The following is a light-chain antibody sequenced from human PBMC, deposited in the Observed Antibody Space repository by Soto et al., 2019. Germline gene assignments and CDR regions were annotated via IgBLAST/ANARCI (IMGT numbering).Light chain of an antibody. Sequence: QSVLTQPPSASGTPGQSVIISCSGSSSNIGSNGVSWYQQLPRTAPKPLIYTTNQRPSGVPDRFSGSKSGTSASLAISGLQSEDEADYYFAAWDDSLYAVVFGGGTKLTVL. V-gene: IGLV1-44*01. CDR3: AAWDDSLYAVV. J-gene: IGLJ2*01. CDR1: SSNIGSNG. CDR2: TTN.